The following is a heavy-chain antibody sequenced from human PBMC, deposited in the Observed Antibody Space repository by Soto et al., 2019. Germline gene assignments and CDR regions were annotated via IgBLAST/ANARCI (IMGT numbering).Heavy chain of an antibody. V-gene: IGHV1-69*06. CDR3: ARGIAAAGKYYYYYYGMDV. D-gene: IGHD6-13*01. Sequence: QVQLVQSGAEVKKPGSSVKVSCKASGGTFSSYAISWVRQAPGQGLEWMGGIIPIFGTANYAQKFQGRVTITADKSTSTAYMELSGLRSEDTAVYYCARGIAAAGKYYYYYYGMDVWGQGTTVTVSS. CDR1: GGTFSSYA. J-gene: IGHJ6*02. CDR2: IIPIFGTA.